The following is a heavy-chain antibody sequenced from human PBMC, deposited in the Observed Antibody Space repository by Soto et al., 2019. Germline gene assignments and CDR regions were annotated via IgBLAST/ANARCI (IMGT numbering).Heavy chain of an antibody. J-gene: IGHJ6*02. CDR1: GYTFTNYG. V-gene: IGHV1-18*01. CDR2: ISPYNGNT. D-gene: IGHD2-15*01. Sequence: QVQLVQSGAEVKKPGASVKVSCKASGYTFTNYGISWVRQAPGQRLEWMGWISPYNGNTNYAQKLQGRVTMTTDTSTSTAYMELRSLRSDDTAVYYCARDRRLLMMRYYHYGMDVWGQGTTVTVSS. CDR3: ARDRRLLMMRYYHYGMDV.